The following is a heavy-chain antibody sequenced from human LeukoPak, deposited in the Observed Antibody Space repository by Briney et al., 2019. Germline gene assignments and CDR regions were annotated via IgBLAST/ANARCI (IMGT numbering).Heavy chain of an antibody. CDR1: GGSISGSCYC. J-gene: IGHJ4*02. D-gene: IGHD1-26*01. V-gene: IGHV4-39*01. Sequence: SETLSLTCTVSGGSISGSCYCWGWIRQSPGKGLEWIGSIYYSGSALYNPSPKSRITISVATTKHQFSLKLTSVTAADADVYYCARLYSGNFLGDCWGQGTLVTVSS. CDR2: IYYSGSA. CDR3: ARLYSGNFLGDC.